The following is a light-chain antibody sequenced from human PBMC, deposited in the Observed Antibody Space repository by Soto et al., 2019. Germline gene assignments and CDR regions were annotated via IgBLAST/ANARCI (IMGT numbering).Light chain of an antibody. V-gene: IGKV1-5*03. CDR2: KAS. CDR3: QHYNTYSEA. J-gene: IGKJ1*01. CDR1: QTISSW. Sequence: DIQMTQSPSTLSGSVGDRVTITCRASQTISSWLAWYQQKPGKAPKLLIYKASTLKSGVPSRFSGSGSGTEFTPPISSLQPDDFATYYCQHYNTYSEAFGQGTKVELK.